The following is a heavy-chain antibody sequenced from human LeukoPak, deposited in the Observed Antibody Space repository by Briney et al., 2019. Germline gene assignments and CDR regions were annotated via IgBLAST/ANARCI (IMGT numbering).Heavy chain of an antibody. CDR3: TTGNFGPY. CDR1: GSTFSDAW. J-gene: IGHJ4*02. V-gene: IGHV3-15*07. D-gene: IGHD3-10*01. Sequence: GGSLRLSCAASGSTFSDAWMNWIRQAPGKGLEWVGRIKRKTEGGTTDYGAPVKGRFTISRDDSKNTLYLQMNSLKTEDTAFYYCTTGNFGPYWGQGTLVTVSS. CDR2: IKRKTEGGTT.